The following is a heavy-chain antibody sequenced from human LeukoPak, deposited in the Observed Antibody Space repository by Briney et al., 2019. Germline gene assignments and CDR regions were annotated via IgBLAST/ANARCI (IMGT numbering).Heavy chain of an antibody. D-gene: IGHD6-19*01. CDR1: GGSISSSSYY. V-gene: IGHV4-39*01. J-gene: IGHJ4*02. CDR3: ARAVYSSGWYARY. Sequence: PSETLSLTCTVSGGSISSSSYYWGWIRQPRGKGLEWIGSIYYSGSTYYNPSLKSRVTISVDTSKNQCSLKLSSVTAADTAVYYCARAVYSSGWYARYWGQGTLVTVSS. CDR2: IYYSGST.